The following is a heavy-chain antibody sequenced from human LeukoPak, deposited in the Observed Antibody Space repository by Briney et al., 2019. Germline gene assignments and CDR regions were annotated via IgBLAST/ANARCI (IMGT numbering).Heavy chain of an antibody. CDR3: ARDPGLRYFDWLFPADYYGMDV. V-gene: IGHV3-21*01. J-gene: IGHJ6*02. D-gene: IGHD3-9*01. Sequence: GGSLRLSCAASGFTFSSYSMNWVRQAPGKGLEWVSSISSCSSYIYYADSVKGRFTISRDNAKNSLYLQMNSLRAEDTAVYYCARDPGLRYFDWLFPADYYGMDVWGQGTTVTVSS. CDR1: GFTFSSYS. CDR2: ISSCSSYI.